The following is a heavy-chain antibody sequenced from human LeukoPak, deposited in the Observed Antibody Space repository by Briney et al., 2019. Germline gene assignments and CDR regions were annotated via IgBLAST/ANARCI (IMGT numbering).Heavy chain of an antibody. CDR1: GGSISSGDYY. Sequence: SETLSLTCTVSGGSISSGDYYWSWIRQPPGKGLEWIGYIYYSGSTYYNPSLKSRVTISVDTSKNQFSLKLSSVTAADTAVYYCARVERLLWFGELLNWLDPWRQGTLVTVSS. CDR2: IYYSGST. V-gene: IGHV4-30-4*01. J-gene: IGHJ5*02. CDR3: ARVERLLWFGELLNWLDP. D-gene: IGHD3-10*01.